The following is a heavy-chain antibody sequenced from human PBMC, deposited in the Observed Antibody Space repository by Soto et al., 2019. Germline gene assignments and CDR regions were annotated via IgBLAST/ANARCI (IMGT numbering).Heavy chain of an antibody. CDR1: GGTFSSYA. D-gene: IGHD2-2*02. CDR2: IIPIFGTA. CDR3: AVDIVVVPAAIGDYYYYGMDV. Sequence: GASVKVSCKASGGTFSSYAISWVRQAPGQGLEWMGGIIPIFGTANYAQKFQGRVTITADESTSTAYMELSSLRSEDTAVYYCAVDIVVVPAAIGDYYYYGMDVWGQGTTVTSP. V-gene: IGHV1-69*13. J-gene: IGHJ6*02.